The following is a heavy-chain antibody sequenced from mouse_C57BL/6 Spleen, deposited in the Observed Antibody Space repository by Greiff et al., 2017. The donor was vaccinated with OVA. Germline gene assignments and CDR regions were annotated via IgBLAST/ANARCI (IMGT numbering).Heavy chain of an antibody. V-gene: IGHV5-17*01. Sequence: EVKLMESGGGLVKPGGSLKLSCAASGFTFSDYGMHWVRQAPEKGLEWVAYISSGSSTIYYADTVKGRFTISRDNAKNTLFLQMTRLRSEDTAMYYCARTDDGYSPFDYWGQGTTLTVSS. CDR3: ARTDDGYSPFDY. CDR1: GFTFSDYG. D-gene: IGHD2-3*01. J-gene: IGHJ2*01. CDR2: ISSGSSTI.